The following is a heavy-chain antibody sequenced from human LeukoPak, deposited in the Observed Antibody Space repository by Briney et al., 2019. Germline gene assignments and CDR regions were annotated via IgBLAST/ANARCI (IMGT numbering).Heavy chain of an antibody. D-gene: IGHD3-10*01. J-gene: IGHJ5*02. CDR2: IYYSGST. CDR1: GFTFSNYC. CDR3: AAETGDRNWFDP. Sequence: PGGSLRLSCAASGFTFSNYCMNWVRQPPGKGLEWIGYIYYSGSTNYNPSLKSRVTISVDKSKNQFSLKLSSVTAADTAVYYCAAETGDRNWFDPWGQGTLVTVSS. V-gene: IGHV4-59*12.